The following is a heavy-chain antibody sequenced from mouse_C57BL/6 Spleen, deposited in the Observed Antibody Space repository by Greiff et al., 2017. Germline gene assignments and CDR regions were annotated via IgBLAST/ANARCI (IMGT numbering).Heavy chain of an antibody. J-gene: IGHJ4*01. D-gene: IGHD1-1*01. CDR2: ISSGGSYT. CDR1: GFTFSSYG. Sequence: EVKVVESGGDLVKPGGSLKLSCAASGFTFSSYGMSWVRQTPDKRLEWVATISSGGSYTYYPDSVKGRFTISRDNAKNTLYLQMSSLKSEDTAMYYCARLLTTVVATDAMDYWGQGTSVTVSS. V-gene: IGHV5-6*01. CDR3: ARLLTTVVATDAMDY.